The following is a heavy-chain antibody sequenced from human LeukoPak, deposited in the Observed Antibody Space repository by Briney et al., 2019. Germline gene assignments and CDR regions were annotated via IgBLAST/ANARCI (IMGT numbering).Heavy chain of an antibody. J-gene: IGHJ4*02. CDR2: INHTGST. Sequence: SETLSLTCAVYGGSFSGYYWSWIRQPPGKGLEWIGEINHTGSTNYSPSLKSRVTISVDTSKNQFSLKLSSVTAADTAVYYCARGSLVVPAAMFLWGQGTLVTVSS. D-gene: IGHD2-2*01. CDR1: GGSFSGYY. CDR3: ARGSLVVPAAMFL. V-gene: IGHV4-34*01.